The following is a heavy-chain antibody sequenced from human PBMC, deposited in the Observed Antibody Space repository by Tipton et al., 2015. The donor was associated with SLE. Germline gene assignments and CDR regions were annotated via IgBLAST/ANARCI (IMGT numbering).Heavy chain of an antibody. D-gene: IGHD3-3*01. CDR3: ARLVRFLGGRFFDY. CDR2: IYYSGST. V-gene: IGHV4-31*03. Sequence: TLSLTCTVSGGSISSGGHYWTWIRHHPGKGLEWVGYIYYSGSTSYNPSLQSRLTISIDTPKNQFSLRLSSVTAADTAVYYCARLVRFLGGRFFDYWGQGTLVTVSS. CDR1: GGSISSGGHY. J-gene: IGHJ4*02.